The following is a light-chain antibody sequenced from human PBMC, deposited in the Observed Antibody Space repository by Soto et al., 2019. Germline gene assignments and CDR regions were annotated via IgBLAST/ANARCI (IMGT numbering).Light chain of an antibody. CDR1: QSISSY. CDR2: AAS. CDR3: QQSCNTPST. J-gene: IGKJ1*01. V-gene: IGKV1-39*01. Sequence: DIQMTQSPSSLSASVGDRVTITCRASQSISSYLNWYQQKPGKAPKLLIYAASSLQSGIPSRFSGSGSGTDFTLTISSLQPEDFAIYYCQQSCNTPSTFGRGTKVEIK.